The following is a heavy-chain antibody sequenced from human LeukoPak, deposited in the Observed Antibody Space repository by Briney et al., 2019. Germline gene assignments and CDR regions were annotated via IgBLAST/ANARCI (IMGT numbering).Heavy chain of an antibody. D-gene: IGHD4-17*01. CDR1: GYRFTSYW. Sequence: GESLKISCKGSGYRFTSYWIGWVRQMPGKGLEWMGIINPGDSDTRYSPSFQGQVTISADKSISTTYLQWSSLKASDSAIYYCARQGSTVTMDYWGRGTLVTVSS. J-gene: IGHJ4*02. CDR3: ARQGSTVTMDY. V-gene: IGHV5-51*01. CDR2: INPGDSDT.